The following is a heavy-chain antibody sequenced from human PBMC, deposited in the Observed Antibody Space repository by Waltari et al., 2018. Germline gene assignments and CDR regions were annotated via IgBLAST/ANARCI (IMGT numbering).Heavy chain of an antibody. J-gene: IGHJ4*02. CDR2: ISSYNRNT. Sequence: QVQLVQSGVEMRRPGASVKVSCKASGYGITTYGVSWVRQAPGQGLEWMGWISSYNRNTNYAQKCQRRVTMTTDTSTNTAYMELGSLTADDTAVYYCARDKGEVAGMDYWGQGTLVTVSS. CDR1: GYGITTYG. D-gene: IGHD6-19*01. V-gene: IGHV1-18*04. CDR3: ARDKGEVAGMDY.